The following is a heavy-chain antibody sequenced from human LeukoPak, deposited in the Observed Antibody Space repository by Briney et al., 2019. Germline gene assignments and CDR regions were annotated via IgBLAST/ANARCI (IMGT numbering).Heavy chain of an antibody. Sequence: PGGSLRLSCAASGVTLRNYGLSWVRQAPGKGLVWVSRISTDGSSTSYADSVKGRFTISRDNAKNTLYLQMNSLRAEDTAVYYCARKPAPADWGQGTLVTVSS. J-gene: IGHJ4*02. CDR1: GVTLRNYG. CDR3: ARKPAPAD. D-gene: IGHD6-25*01. CDR2: ISTDGSST. V-gene: IGHV3-74*01.